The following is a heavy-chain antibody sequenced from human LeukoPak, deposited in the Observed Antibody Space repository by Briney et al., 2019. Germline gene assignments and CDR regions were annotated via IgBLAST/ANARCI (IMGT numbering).Heavy chain of an antibody. V-gene: IGHV4-4*02. J-gene: IGHJ4*02. D-gene: IGHD3-16*02. CDR1: GGSISSSNW. CDR3: ARQHSDYVWGSYRSDY. CDR2: IYHSGST. Sequence: SGTLSLTCAVSGGSISSSNWWSWVRQPPGKGLEWIGEIYHSGSTNYNPSLKSRVTISVDKSKNQFSLKLSSVTAADTAVYYCARQHSDYVWGSYRSDYWGQGTLVTVSS.